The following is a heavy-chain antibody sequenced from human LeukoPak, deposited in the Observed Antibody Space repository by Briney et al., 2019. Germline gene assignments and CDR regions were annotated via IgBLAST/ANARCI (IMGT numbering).Heavy chain of an antibody. D-gene: IGHD4-23*01. CDR2: INSDGSTT. Sequence: GGSLRLSCVVSGFSFSNYWMHWVRQAPGKGLVWVSRINSDGSTTSYAASVKGRFTISRDNAKNTLYLQMNSLRAEDTAVYYCAKLVTHFDYWGQGTLVTVSS. V-gene: IGHV3-74*01. CDR3: AKLVTHFDY. CDR1: GFSFSNYW. J-gene: IGHJ4*02.